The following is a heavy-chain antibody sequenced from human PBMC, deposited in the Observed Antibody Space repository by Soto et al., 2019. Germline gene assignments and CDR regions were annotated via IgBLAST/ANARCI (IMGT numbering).Heavy chain of an antibody. D-gene: IGHD6-19*01. Sequence: QVQLVESGGGVVQPGRSLRLSCAASGFTFSSYGMHWVRQAPGKGLVWVAVIWYDGSNKYYADSVKGRFTISRDNSKNTLYLQMNSLRAEDTAVYYCAREGIAVAGAFDYWGQGTLVTVSS. CDR1: GFTFSSYG. V-gene: IGHV3-33*01. CDR3: AREGIAVAGAFDY. J-gene: IGHJ4*02. CDR2: IWYDGSNK.